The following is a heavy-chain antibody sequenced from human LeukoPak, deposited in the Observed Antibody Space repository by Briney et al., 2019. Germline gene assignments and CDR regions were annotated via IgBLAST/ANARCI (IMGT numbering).Heavy chain of an antibody. CDR2: IKQDGSEK. CDR1: GFTFSSYW. V-gene: IGHV3-7*01. J-gene: IGHJ3*02. Sequence: GGSLRLSCAASGFTFSSYWMSWVRQAPGKGPEWVANIKQDGSEKYYVDSVKGRFTISRDNAKNSLYLQMNSLRAEDTAVYYCARVGDDYGDYEVPSPDAFDIWGQGTMVTVSS. CDR3: ARVGDDYGDYEVPSPDAFDI. D-gene: IGHD4-17*01.